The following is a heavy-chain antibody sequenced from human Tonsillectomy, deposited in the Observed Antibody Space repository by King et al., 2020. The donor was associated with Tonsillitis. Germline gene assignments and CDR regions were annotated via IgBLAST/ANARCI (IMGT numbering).Heavy chain of an antibody. CDR2: IYYSGST. V-gene: IGHV4-39*01. CDR1: GGSISRSSYY. CDR3: ARLFADGEWLQCFDP. Sequence: QLQESGPGLVKPSETLSLTCTVSGGSISRSSYYWGWIRQPPGKGLEWIGSIYYSGSTYYNPSLKSRVTISVDTSKNQFSLKLSSVTAADTAVYYCARLFADGEWLQCFDPWGQGTLVTVSS. J-gene: IGHJ5*02. D-gene: IGHD5-24*01.